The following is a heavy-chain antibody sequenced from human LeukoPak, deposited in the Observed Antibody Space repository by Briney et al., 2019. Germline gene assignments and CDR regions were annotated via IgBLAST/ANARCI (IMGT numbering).Heavy chain of an antibody. CDR3: AIAVAVVVDY. CDR1: GGTFSSYA. D-gene: IGHD2-21*01. Sequence: SVKVSCKASGGTFSSYAISWVRQAPGQGLEWMGGIIPIFGTANYAQKFQGRVSMTEDTSTDTAYMELSSLRSEDTAVYYCAIAVAVVVDYWGQGTLVTVSS. V-gene: IGHV1-69*06. J-gene: IGHJ4*02. CDR2: IIPIFGTA.